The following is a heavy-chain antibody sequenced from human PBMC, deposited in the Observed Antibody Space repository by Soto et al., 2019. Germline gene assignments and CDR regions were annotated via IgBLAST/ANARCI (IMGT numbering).Heavy chain of an antibody. Sequence: GGSLRLSCAASGFSFSDYYMSWIRQPPGKGLEWVSYISKSGSTIHYADSVKGRFTISRDNAKNSLYLQMNSLRAEDTALYYCARDLSPYSDYYDESSSETWFDPWGQGTLVTVSS. CDR2: ISKSGSTI. J-gene: IGHJ5*02. V-gene: IGHV3-11*01. CDR3: ARDLSPYSDYYDESSSETWFDP. D-gene: IGHD3-22*01. CDR1: GFSFSDYY.